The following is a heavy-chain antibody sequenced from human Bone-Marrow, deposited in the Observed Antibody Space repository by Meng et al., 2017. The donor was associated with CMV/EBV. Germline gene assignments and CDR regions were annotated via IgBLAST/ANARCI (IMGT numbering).Heavy chain of an antibody. D-gene: IGHD2-2*01. CDR2: IHYGGST. CDR1: GGSISSSTYY. V-gene: IGHV4-39*07. J-gene: IGHJ4*02. Sequence: GSLRLSCTVSGGSISSSTYYWGWIRQPPGKGLEWIGSIHYGGSTYYNPSLKSRVTISVDTSKNQFSLKLSSVTAADTAVYYCARAACSSTSCYLPEYFDYWGQGTLVTVSS. CDR3: ARAACSSTSCYLPEYFDY.